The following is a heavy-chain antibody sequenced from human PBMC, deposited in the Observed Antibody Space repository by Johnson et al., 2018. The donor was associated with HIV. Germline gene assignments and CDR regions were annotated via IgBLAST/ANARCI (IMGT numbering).Heavy chain of an antibody. V-gene: IGHV3-NL1*01. CDR2: IYSGGST. CDR3: SRGRIATAAMRGGSFDM. J-gene: IGHJ3*02. Sequence: QVQLVESGGGVVQPGGSLRLSCAASGFTFSSYAMHWVRQAPGKGLEWVSVIYSGGSTYYADSVKGRFTISRDNSKNTLYLQMNSLRVEDTAVYYCSRGRIATAAMRGGSFDMWGQGTMLIVSS. CDR1: GFTFSSYA. D-gene: IGHD6-13*01.